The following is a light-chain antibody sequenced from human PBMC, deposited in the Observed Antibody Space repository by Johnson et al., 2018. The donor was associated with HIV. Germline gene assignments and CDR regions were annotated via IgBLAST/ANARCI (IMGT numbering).Light chain of an antibody. CDR2: SDD. CDR1: SSNIGTNA. Sequence: QSVLTQPPSASLTPGQRVTISCSGSSSNIGTNAVNWYQHLPGAAPKLLLFSDDERPSGVPDRFSASQSGTSAPLAISGLQAEDEADYYCATWDDSLNGYVFGTGTKVTVL. J-gene: IGLJ1*01. CDR3: ATWDDSLNGYV. V-gene: IGLV1-44*01.